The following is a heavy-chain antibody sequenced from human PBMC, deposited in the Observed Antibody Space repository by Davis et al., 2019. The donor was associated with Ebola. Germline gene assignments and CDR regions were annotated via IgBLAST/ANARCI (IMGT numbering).Heavy chain of an antibody. Sequence: PSETLSLTCAVSGGSISSSNWWSWVRQPPGKGLEWIGEIYHSGSTNYNPSLKSRVTISVDKSKNQFSLKLSSVTAADTAVYYCARYRENDNSGYYAYYFDYWGQGTLVTVSS. J-gene: IGHJ4*02. CDR1: GGSISSSNW. V-gene: IGHV4-4*02. CDR2: IYHSGST. CDR3: ARYRENDNSGYYAYYFDY. D-gene: IGHD3-22*01.